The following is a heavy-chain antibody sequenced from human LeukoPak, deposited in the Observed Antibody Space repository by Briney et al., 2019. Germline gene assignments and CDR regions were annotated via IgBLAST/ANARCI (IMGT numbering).Heavy chain of an antibody. D-gene: IGHD1-26*01. CDR3: ARDLRGSYYHD. CDR2: AHYSGST. Sequence: SETLSLTCTVSGGSISNYYWSWIRQPPGKGLEWIGYAHYSGSTNYNPSLESRVTISIDTSNNQFSLKLSSVTAADTAVYFCARDLRGSYYHDWGQGTLVTVSS. CDR1: GGSISNYY. J-gene: IGHJ4*02. V-gene: IGHV4-59*01.